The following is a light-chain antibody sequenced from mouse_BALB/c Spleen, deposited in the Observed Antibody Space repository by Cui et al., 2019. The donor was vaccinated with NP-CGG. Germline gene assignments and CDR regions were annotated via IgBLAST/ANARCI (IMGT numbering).Light chain of an antibody. CDR1: TGAVTTSNY. J-gene: IGLJ1*01. CDR2: GTN. CDR3: ALWYSNHWV. Sequence: QAVVTQESALTTSPGETVTLTCRSSTGAVTTSNYANWVQEKPDHLFSGLIGGTNNRAPGVPARFSGSLIGDKADFTITGAQTEDEAIYFCALWYSNHWVFGGGTKLTVL. V-gene: IGLV1*01.